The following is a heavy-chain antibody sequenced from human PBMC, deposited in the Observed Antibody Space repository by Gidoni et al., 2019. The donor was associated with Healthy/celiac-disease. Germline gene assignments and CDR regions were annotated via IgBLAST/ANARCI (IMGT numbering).Heavy chain of an antibody. CDR2: IIPILGIA. Sequence: QVQLVQSGAEVKKPGSSVKVSCKASGGTFSSYTISWVRQAPGQGLEWMGRIIPILGIANYAQKFQGRVTITADKSTSTAYMELSSLRSEDTAVYYCARVGGIVVVPAAMGWFDPWGQGTLDTVSS. J-gene: IGHJ5*02. CDR3: ARVGGIVVVPAAMGWFDP. D-gene: IGHD2-2*01. V-gene: IGHV1-69*02. CDR1: GGTFSSYT.